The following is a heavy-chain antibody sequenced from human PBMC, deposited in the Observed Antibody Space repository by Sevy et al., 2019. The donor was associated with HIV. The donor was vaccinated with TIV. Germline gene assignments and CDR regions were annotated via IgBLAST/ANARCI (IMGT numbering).Heavy chain of an antibody. J-gene: IGHJ4*02. CDR2: ISYDGSNK. D-gene: IGHD5-18*01. CDR3: ARSRGGYSYGLGY. V-gene: IGHV3-30-3*01. CDR1: GFTFSSCA. Sequence: GGSLRLSCAASGFTFSSCAMHWVRQAPGKGLEWVAVISYDGSNKYYADSVKGRFTISRDNSKNTLYLQMNSLRAEDTAVYYCARSRGGYSYGLGYWGQGTLVTVSS.